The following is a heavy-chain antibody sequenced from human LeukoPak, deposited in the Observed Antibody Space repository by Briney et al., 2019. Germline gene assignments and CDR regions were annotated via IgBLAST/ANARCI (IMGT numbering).Heavy chain of an antibody. CDR3: ARAAAAGPIDY. Sequence: PGGSLRLSCAASGFTFSSYGMHWVRQAPGKGLEWVAVISYDGSNKYYADSVKGRFTISRDNSKNTLYLQMNSLRAEDTAVYYCARAAAAGPIDYWGQGTLVTVSS. D-gene: IGHD6-13*01. CDR2: ISYDGSNK. CDR1: GFTFSSYG. V-gene: IGHV3-30*03. J-gene: IGHJ4*02.